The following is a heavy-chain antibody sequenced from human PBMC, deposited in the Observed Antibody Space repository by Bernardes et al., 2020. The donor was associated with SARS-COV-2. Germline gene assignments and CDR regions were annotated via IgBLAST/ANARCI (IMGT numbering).Heavy chain of an antibody. J-gene: IGHJ4*02. CDR2: IYYTGTT. V-gene: IGHV4-31*03. CDR1: GDSISTNGYY. CDR3: ARDSRSYGYLDS. Sequence: SEPLSLTCTVSGDSISTNGYYWTWVRQHPGKGPQWIGYIYYTGTTYYNPSLESRVSISVDTSKNQFSLSLRSVTAADTAVYYCARDSRSYGYLDSWGQGTLVAVSS. D-gene: IGHD5-18*01.